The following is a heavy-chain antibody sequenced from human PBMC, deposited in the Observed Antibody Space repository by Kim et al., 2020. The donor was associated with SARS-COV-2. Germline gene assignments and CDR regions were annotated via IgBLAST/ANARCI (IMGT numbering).Heavy chain of an antibody. Sequence: GGSLRLSCAATGFTFSSYWMSWVRQAPGKGLEWVANIKQDESEIYYVDSVKGRFTIARDNAKKSLYLQMNSLRVEDTAIYYCARSKIMVLGVTPFDSWGQGTLVTVSS. V-gene: IGHV3-7*01. D-gene: IGHD3-10*01. CDR1: GFTFSSYW. CDR2: IKQDESEI. J-gene: IGHJ4*02. CDR3: ARSKIMVLGVTPFDS.